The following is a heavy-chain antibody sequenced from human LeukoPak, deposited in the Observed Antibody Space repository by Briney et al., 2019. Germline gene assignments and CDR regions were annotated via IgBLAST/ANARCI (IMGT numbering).Heavy chain of an antibody. V-gene: IGHV3-7*03. CDR1: GFTFSNYW. CDR2: IKQDGSEK. Sequence: GGSLRLSCAASGFTFSNYWMSWVRQAPGKRLEWVASIKQDGSEKYYVDSVKGRFTISRDNAKNSLYLQMNSLRAEDTAVYYCARGGTHDYGDYWGQGTLVTVSS. D-gene: IGHD3/OR15-3a*01. CDR3: ARGGTHDYGDY. J-gene: IGHJ4*02.